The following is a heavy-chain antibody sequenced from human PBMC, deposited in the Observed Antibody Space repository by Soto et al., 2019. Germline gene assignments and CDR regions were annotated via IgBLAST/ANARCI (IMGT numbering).Heavy chain of an antibody. Sequence: ASVKVSCKASGYTFTSYDINWVQQATGQGLEWMGWMNPNSGNTGYAQKFQGRVTMTRNTSISTAYMELSSLRSEDTAVYYCARVNYDILTGLWAFDIWGQGTMVTVSS. D-gene: IGHD3-9*01. J-gene: IGHJ3*02. CDR1: GYTFTSYD. CDR3: ARVNYDILTGLWAFDI. V-gene: IGHV1-8*01. CDR2: MNPNSGNT.